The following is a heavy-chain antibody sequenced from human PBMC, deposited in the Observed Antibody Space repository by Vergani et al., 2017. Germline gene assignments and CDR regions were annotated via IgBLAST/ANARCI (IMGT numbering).Heavy chain of an antibody. Sequence: QVQLQQWGAGLLKPSETLSLTCAVSGGSFSGYYWSWFRQPPGKGLEWIGEITHSGSTKYNPSLKRRVTISVDTSKNQFSLKLSTVTAAAAAVYYCAVGYNCNYYAVDYWGQGTLVTVSS. V-gene: IGHV4-34*01. D-gene: IGHD1-7*01. CDR2: ITHSGST. CDR3: AVGYNCNYYAVDY. J-gene: IGHJ4*02. CDR1: GGSFSGYY.